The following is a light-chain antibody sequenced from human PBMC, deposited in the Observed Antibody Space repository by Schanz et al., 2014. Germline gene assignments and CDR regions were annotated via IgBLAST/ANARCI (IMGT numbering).Light chain of an antibody. CDR1: SSDVGGYNY. V-gene: IGLV2-8*01. Sequence: QSALTQPPSASGSPGQSVTISCTGTSSDVGGYNYVSWYQQHPGKVPKLMIYEVTKRPSGVPGRFSGSKSGNTASLTISGLQAEDEAEYYCSSYTRSAIFVFGTGTKLTVL. CDR3: SSYTRSAIFV. CDR2: EVT. J-gene: IGLJ1*01.